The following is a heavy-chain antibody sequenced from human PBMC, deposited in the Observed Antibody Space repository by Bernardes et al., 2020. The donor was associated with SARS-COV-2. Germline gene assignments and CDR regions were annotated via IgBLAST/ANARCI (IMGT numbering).Heavy chain of an antibody. Sequence: SLRLSCAASGFSFNNYGMHWVRQAPGRGLEWAAFISRDGANIYFANSVKGRFTISRDNSKNTVHLQMNSVRDEDTSVDYCAKGASESSLGIYYFDYWGQGTMVNVSS. CDR2: ISRDGANI. CDR1: GFSFNNYG. CDR3: AKGASESSLGIYYFDY. J-gene: IGHJ4*02. D-gene: IGHD1-26*01. V-gene: IGHV3-30*18.